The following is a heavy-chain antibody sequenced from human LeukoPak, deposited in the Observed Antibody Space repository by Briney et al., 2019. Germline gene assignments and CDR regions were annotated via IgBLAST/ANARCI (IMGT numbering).Heavy chain of an antibody. J-gene: IGHJ4*02. V-gene: IGHV3-30*02. CDR3: AKDSDYGDY. CDR2: IWDDGSDK. CDR1: GFTFSSYG. Sequence: GGSLRLSCAASGFTFSSYGMHWVRQAPGKGLEWVAFIWDDGSDKYYADSVKGRFTISRDNSKNTLYLQMNSLRAEDTAVYYCAKDSDYGDYWGQGTLVTVSS.